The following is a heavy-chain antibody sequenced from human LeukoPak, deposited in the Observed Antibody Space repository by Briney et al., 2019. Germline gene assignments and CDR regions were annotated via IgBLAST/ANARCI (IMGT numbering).Heavy chain of an antibody. D-gene: IGHD5-18*01. CDR2: IYSGGST. CDR1: GFDFSKYT. CDR3: AREWVGVQLWSGFDY. V-gene: IGHV3-66*01. J-gene: IGHJ4*02. Sequence: PGGSLRLSCAASGFDFSKYTMSWVRQAPGKGLEWVSVIYSGGSTYYADSVKGRFTISRDNSKNTLYLQMNSLRAEDTAVYYCAREWVGVQLWSGFDYWGQGTLVTVSS.